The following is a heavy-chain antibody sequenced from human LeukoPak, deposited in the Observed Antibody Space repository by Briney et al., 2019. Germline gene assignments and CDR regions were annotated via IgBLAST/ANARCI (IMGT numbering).Heavy chain of an antibody. V-gene: IGHV3-23*01. CDR3: ARALAVAGIDY. CDR1: GFTFSNCA. D-gene: IGHD6-19*01. CDR2: ISGSGGRT. Sequence: GGSLRLSCAVSGFTFSNCAMSWVRQAPGKGLEWVSAISGSGGRTHYADSVKGRLTISRDNSKNTLYLQMNSLRPEDTAVYYCARALAVAGIDYWGQGTLVTVSS. J-gene: IGHJ4*02.